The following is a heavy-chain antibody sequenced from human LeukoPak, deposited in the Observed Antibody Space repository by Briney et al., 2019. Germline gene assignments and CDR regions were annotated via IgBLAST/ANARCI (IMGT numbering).Heavy chain of an antibody. CDR2: ISSSSSYI. CDR1: GFTVSSNY. J-gene: IGHJ4*02. CDR3: AKEWDYYYGSGSYYPDY. V-gene: IGHV3-21*01. D-gene: IGHD3-10*01. Sequence: GGSLRLSCAASGFTVSSNYMSWVRQAPGKGLEWVSSISSSSSYIYYADSVKGRFTISRDNAKNSLYLQMNSLRAEDTAVYYCAKEWDYYYGSGSYYPDYWGQGTLVTVSS.